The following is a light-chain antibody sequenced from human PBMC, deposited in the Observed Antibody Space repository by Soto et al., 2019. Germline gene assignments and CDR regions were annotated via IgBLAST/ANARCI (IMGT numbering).Light chain of an antibody. J-gene: IGKJ1*01. V-gene: IGKV1-5*03. CDR2: RTS. CDR1: QSVTPW. Sequence: DIQMTQSPSTLSASIGDRISITCRASQSVTPWLAWYQQKPGKAPRLLIYRTSTLESGVPSRFSGSGSGTEFTLTISSLQPDAFATYYCQQYNSFLPTFGQGTKVEIK. CDR3: QQYNSFLPT.